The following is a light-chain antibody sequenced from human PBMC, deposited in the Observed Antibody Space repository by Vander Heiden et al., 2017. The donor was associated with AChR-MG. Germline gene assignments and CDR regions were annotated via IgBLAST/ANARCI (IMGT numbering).Light chain of an antibody. CDR3: QQHDYLRFT. CDR2: DAS. J-gene: IGKJ2*01. Sequence: DIQLTQSPTSLSASVGDRVTITCQASQDIRNSLNWYQHKPGKAPKLLIYDASNLETGDASRFSGGGFGTEFTLTISSLQPEDVATYYCQQHDYLRFTFGQGTKLEI. CDR1: QDIRNS. V-gene: IGKV1-33*01.